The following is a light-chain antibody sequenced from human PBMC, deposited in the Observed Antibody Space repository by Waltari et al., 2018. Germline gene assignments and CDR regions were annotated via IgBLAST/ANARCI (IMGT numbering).Light chain of an antibody. Sequence: EIRMTQSPLSLSASVGDRVVITCRASPPINKYLNWYQKKSGQAPRLLISIVSKLQRGVPTRFSGSGLDSEFTLTITNVQFEDSATYFCQQTASSPPLTFGQGTKVEIK. J-gene: IGKJ1*01. V-gene: IGKV1-39*01. CDR1: PPINKY. CDR3: QQTASSPPLT. CDR2: IVS.